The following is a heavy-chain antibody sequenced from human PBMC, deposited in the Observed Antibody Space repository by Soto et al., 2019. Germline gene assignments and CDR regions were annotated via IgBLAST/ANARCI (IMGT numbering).Heavy chain of an antibody. CDR2: MHSRGRS. V-gene: IGHV4-39*01. CDR1: GGSLSSSSFF. CDR3: ASHIEFSGSSVFDS. Sequence: QLQLQESGPRLVKPSETLSLTCAVSGGSLSSSSFFWGWIRQPPGKGLEWIGSMHSRGRSYYNASLKSRLTISVDTSKNQFSLRLPSVAATDTAVYFCASHIEFSGSSVFDSWGQGTLVTVSS. D-gene: IGHD6-6*01. J-gene: IGHJ4*02.